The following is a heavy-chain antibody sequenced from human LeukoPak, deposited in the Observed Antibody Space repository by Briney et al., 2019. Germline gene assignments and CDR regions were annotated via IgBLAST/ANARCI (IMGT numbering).Heavy chain of an antibody. Sequence: GGSLRLSCAASGFTFSSYAMSWVRQAPGKGLEWVSAISGSGGSTYYADSVKGRFTISRDHSKNTLYLQMNSLRAEDTAVYYCARDRGPMVNYYYYYGMDVWGQGTTVTVSS. CDR3: ARDRGPMVNYYYYYGMDV. J-gene: IGHJ6*02. CDR2: ISGSGGST. V-gene: IGHV3-23*01. CDR1: GFTFSSYA. D-gene: IGHD3-10*01.